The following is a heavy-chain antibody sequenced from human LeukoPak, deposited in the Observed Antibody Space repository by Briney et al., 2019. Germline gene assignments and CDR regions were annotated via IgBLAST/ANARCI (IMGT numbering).Heavy chain of an antibody. D-gene: IGHD2/OR15-2a*01. CDR3: AREVFRGNLDY. V-gene: IGHV4-59*01. J-gene: IGHJ4*02. Sequence: SETLSLTCTVSGGSISSYYWSWIRQPPGKGLEWIGYIYYSGSTNYNPSLKSRVTISVDTSKNQFSLKLSSVTAADTAVYYCAREVFRGNLDYWGQGTLVTVSS. CDR1: GGSISSYY. CDR2: IYYSGST.